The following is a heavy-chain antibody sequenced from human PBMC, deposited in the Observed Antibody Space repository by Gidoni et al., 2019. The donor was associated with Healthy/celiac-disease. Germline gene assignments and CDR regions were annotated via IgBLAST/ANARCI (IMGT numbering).Heavy chain of an antibody. CDR2: INTDGSTR. D-gene: IGHD1-26*01. J-gene: IGHJ4*02. V-gene: IGHV3-74*01. CDR1: GFTFSNYW. CDR3: ARPGPFSGSLAPFDY. Sequence: EVKLVESGGGVVEPGGSLSLCCADSGFTFSNYWMAWVRQAPGKGLVWVSRINTDGSTRDYAGSVKGRFSISRDNAKNTLDLQMNSLRGADTAVYYCARPGPFSGSLAPFDYWGQGTLVTVSA.